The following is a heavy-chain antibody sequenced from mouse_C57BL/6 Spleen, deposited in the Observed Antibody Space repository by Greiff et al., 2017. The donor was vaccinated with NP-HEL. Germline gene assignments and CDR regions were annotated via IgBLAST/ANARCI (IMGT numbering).Heavy chain of an antibody. CDR2: INPSNGGT. D-gene: IGHD1-1*01. CDR1: GYTFTSYW. CDR3: ARALTTVVATRDWYFDV. J-gene: IGHJ1*03. Sequence: QVQLQQPGTELVKPGASVKLSCKASGYTFTSYWMHWVKQRPGQGLEWIGNINPSNGGTNYNEKFKSKATLTVDKSSSTAYMQLSSLTSEDSAVYYGARALTTVVATRDWYFDVWGTGTTVTVSS. V-gene: IGHV1-53*01.